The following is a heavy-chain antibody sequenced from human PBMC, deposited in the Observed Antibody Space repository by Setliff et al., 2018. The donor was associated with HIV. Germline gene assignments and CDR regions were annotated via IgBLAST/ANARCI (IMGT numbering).Heavy chain of an antibody. V-gene: IGHV4-59*01. CDR3: ARVYYYGSPHMDV. J-gene: IGHJ6*03. CDR2: IYYGGHT. CDR1: GGSISNYY. Sequence: PSETLSLTCTVSGGSISNYYWSWIRQSPGKGLEWIGYIYYGGHTNYNPSLKSRVTVSADTSKNQISLKLSSLTAADTAVYYCARVYYYGSPHMDVWGKGTTVTVSS. D-gene: IGHD3-10*01.